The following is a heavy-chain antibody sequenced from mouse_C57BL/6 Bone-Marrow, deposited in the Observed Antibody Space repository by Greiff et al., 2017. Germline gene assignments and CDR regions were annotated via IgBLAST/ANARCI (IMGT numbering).Heavy chain of an antibody. D-gene: IGHD3-2*02. CDR2: IHPNSGST. Sequence: VQLQQPGAELVKPGASVKLSCKASGYTFTSYWMHWVKQRPGQGLEWIGMIHPNSGSTNYNEKFKSKATLTVDKSSSTAYMQLSSLTSEDSAVYYCARWGSSGYVGGWFAYWGQGTLVTVSA. J-gene: IGHJ3*01. CDR3: ARWGSSGYVGGWFAY. CDR1: GYTFTSYW. V-gene: IGHV1-64*01.